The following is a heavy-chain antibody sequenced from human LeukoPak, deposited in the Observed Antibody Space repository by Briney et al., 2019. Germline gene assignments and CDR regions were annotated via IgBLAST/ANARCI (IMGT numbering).Heavy chain of an antibody. V-gene: IGHV3-23*01. CDR3: ARVVPPWTVTTHYGMDV. CDR2: ISGSGGST. CDR1: GFTFSSYA. Sequence: GGSLRLSCAASGFTFSSYAMSWVRQAPGKGLEWVSAISGSGGSTYYADSVKGRFTISRDNSKNTLYLQMNSLRAEDTAVYYCARVVPPWTVTTHYGMDVWGQGTTVTVSS. J-gene: IGHJ6*02. D-gene: IGHD4-17*01.